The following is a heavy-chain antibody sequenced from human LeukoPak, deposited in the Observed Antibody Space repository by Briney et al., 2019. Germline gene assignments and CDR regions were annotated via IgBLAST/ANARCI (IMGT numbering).Heavy chain of an antibody. V-gene: IGHV4-30-4*01. J-gene: IGHJ6*02. CDR1: GGSISSGDYY. D-gene: IGHD6-19*01. CDR3: ARDSGSIAVAGTHYYYYGMDV. CDR2: IYYSGST. Sequence: PSQTLSLTCTVSGGSISSGDYYWSWIRQPPGKGLEWIGYIYYSGSTYYNPSLKSRVTISVDTSKNQFSLKLSSVTAADTAVYYCARDSGSIAVAGTHYYYYGMDVWGQGTTVTVSS.